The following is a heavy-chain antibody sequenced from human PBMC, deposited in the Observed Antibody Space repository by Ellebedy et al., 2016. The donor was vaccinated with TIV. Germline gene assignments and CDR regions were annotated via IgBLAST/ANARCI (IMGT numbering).Heavy chain of an antibody. CDR1: GFMFSVYW. D-gene: IGHD3-9*01. CDR3: VRLKVLAGYRLDS. J-gene: IGHJ4*02. CDR2: VSQDGSEN. Sequence: PGGSLRLSCAASGFMFSVYWMSWVRQASGKGLEWVASVSQDGSENYYVDSVKGRFAISRDNVKNSLLLQMNSLRAEDTAVYYCVRLKVLAGYRLDSWGQGTLVTVSS. V-gene: IGHV3-7*03.